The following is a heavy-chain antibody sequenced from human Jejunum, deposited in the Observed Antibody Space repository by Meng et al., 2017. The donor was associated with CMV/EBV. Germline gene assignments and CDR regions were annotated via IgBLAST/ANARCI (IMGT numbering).Heavy chain of an antibody. J-gene: IGHJ4*02. CDR2: INYSGTT. V-gene: IGHV4-39*07. D-gene: IGHD2-2*02. CDR3: ARLVVVPDDINYFEY. Sequence: GSITSRTYFWVWVRQPPGKGLEWIGSINYSGTTYYRSSFKSRGTISIDTSKNQFSLKVTSVTAADTAIYYCARLVVVPDDINYFEYWGQGTLVTVSS. CDR1: GSITSRTYF.